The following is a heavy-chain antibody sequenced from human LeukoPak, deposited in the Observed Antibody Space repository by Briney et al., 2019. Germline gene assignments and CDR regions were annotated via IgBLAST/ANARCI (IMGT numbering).Heavy chain of an antibody. D-gene: IGHD6-13*01. Sequence: SQTLSLTCTVSGGSISSGGYYWSWIRQHPGKGLEWIGYIYYSGSTYYNPSLKSRVTISVDTSKNQFSLKLSSVTAADTAVYYCARAAYSSSWLFGYWGQGTLVTVSS. J-gene: IGHJ4*02. CDR3: ARAAYSSSWLFGY. CDR1: GGSISSGGYY. V-gene: IGHV4-31*03. CDR2: IYYSGST.